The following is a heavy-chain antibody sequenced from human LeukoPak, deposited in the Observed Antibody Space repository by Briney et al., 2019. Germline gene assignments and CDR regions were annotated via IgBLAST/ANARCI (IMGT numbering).Heavy chain of an antibody. J-gene: IGHJ4*02. CDR1: GFTFSSYA. D-gene: IGHD3-3*01. CDR3: AREYGGVVSGTLWH. Sequence: SGGSLRLSCAASGFTFSSYAMHWVRQAPGKGLEYVSAISSNGGSTYYANSVKGRFTISRDNSKNTLYLQMGSLRAEDMAVYYCAREYGGVVSGTLWHWGQGTLVTVSS. CDR2: ISSNGGST. V-gene: IGHV3-64*01.